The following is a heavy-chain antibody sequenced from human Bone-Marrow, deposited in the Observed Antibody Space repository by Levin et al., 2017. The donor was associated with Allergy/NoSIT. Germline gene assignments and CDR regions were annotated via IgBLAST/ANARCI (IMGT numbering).Heavy chain of an antibody. J-gene: IGHJ4*02. Sequence: GESLKISCKVSGYNFYTFWIGWVRQKPGKGLEWMGIIYPSDSDSRYNPSFQGHVTFSVDKATSTAYLRWNSLTTSDSAMYFCARLRPGDYDYWSGYYGTSLFDYWGQGTQVTVSS. CDR1: GYNFYTFW. V-gene: IGHV5-51*01. D-gene: IGHD3-3*01. CDR2: IYPSDSDS. CDR3: ARLRPGDYDYWSGYYGTSLFDY.